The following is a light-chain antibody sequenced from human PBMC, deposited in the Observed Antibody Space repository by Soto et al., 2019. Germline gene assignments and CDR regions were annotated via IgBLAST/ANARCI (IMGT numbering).Light chain of an antibody. J-gene: IGKJ1*01. CDR2: GAS. CDR1: QSVSSSY. V-gene: IGKV3-20*01. CDR3: QQYGSSPLT. Sequence: VLTLSPGILTYPHGEGANLSCRASQSVSSSYLAWYQQKPGQAPRLLIYGASSRATGSPDRFSGSGSGTDFTLTISRLEPEDFAVYYCQQYGSSPLTFGQGTKV.